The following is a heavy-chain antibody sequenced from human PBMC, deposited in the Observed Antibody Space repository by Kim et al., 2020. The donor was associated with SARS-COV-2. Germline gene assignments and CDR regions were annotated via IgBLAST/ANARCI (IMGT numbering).Heavy chain of an antibody. V-gene: IGHV3-23*01. CDR2: LGTGGVIT. CDR3: VKDGVRGFDY. J-gene: IGHJ4*02. Sequence: GGSLRLSCAASGFTFGNYAMSWVRQAPGKGLEWVSALGTGGVITHYADSLKGRFTISGDSSKSTLYLQMNSLRAEDTAVYYCVKDGVRGFDYWGQGTLVTVSS. CDR1: GFTFGNYA.